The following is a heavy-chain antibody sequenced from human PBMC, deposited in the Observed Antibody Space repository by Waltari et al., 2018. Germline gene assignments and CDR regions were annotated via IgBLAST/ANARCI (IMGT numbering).Heavy chain of an antibody. CDR3: AAYRNRIFDY. CDR1: GVSIGSYY. J-gene: IGHJ4*02. CDR2: IHSNGGT. D-gene: IGHD4-4*01. Sequence: QVQLQVSGPGLVKPAETLSLTCSVSGVSIGSYYWSWIRQPAGRGLEWIGRIHSNGGTNYNPSLKSLVTMSVDMSRNQISLKLTSVAAADTAVYYCAAYRNRIFDYWGQGSLVAVSS. V-gene: IGHV4-4*07.